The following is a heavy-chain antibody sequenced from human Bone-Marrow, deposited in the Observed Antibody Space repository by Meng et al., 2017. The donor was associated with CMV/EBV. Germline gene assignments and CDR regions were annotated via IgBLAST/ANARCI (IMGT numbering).Heavy chain of an antibody. CDR3: ARDYYDSSGYHYYYYGMDV. V-gene: IGHV1-2*02. CDR1: AYTFTGYY. Sequence: ASVKVSCKASAYTFTGYYMHWVRQAPGQGLEWMGWINPNSGGTNYAQKFQGRVTMTRDTSISTAYMELSRLRSDDTAVYYCARDYYDSSGYHYYYYGMDVWGQGTTVTVSS. J-gene: IGHJ6*02. CDR2: INPNSGGT. D-gene: IGHD3-22*01.